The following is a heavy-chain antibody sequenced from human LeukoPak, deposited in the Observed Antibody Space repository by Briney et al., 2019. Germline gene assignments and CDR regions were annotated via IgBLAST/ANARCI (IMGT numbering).Heavy chain of an antibody. CDR2: IFNSGST. J-gene: IGHJ5*02. V-gene: IGHV4-39*07. CDR1: GGSISSSNYY. D-gene: IGHD6-13*01. CDR3: ARDMAAAGGNWFDP. Sequence: SETLSLTCTVSGGSISSSNYYWGWIRQPPGKGLEWIGYIFNSGSTYYNPSLKSRVTILVDTSKNQFSLKLSSVTAADTAVYYCARDMAAAGGNWFDPWGQGTLVTVSS.